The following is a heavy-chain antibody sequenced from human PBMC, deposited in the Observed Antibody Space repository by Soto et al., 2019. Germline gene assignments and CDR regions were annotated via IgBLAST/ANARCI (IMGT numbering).Heavy chain of an antibody. CDR2: IIPVFGTP. Sequence: QVQLVQSGAEVKKPGSSVEVSCKASGGSLSNYGISWVRQAPGQGLEWMGAIIPVFGTPNYAQKFQDRVTXXSXXSTTTVYMEVRSLTSEDTAVYYCERGDATKIVVTTYYAMDVWGQGTTVTVSS. CDR1: GGSLSNYG. V-gene: IGHV1-69*05. J-gene: IGHJ6*02. D-gene: IGHD3-22*01. CDR3: ERGDATKIVVTTYYAMDV.